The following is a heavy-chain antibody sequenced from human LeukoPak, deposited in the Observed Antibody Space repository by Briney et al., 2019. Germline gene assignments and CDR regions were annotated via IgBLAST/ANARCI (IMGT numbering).Heavy chain of an antibody. CDR1: GFTFGDYA. J-gene: IGHJ4*02. CDR2: IRSKAYGGTT. V-gene: IGHV3-49*04. CDR3: TRGILLWFGELVDY. D-gene: IGHD3-10*01. Sequence: GRSLRLSCTASGFTFGDYAMSWVRQAPGKGLGWVGFIRSKAYGGTTEYAASVKGRFTISRDDSKSIAYLQTNSLKTEDTAVYYCTRGILLWFGELVDYWGQGTLVTVSS.